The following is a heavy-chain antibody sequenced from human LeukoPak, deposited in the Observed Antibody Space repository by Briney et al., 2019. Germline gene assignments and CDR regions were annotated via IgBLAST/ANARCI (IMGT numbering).Heavy chain of an antibody. CDR2: IYYSGST. CDR1: GGSVSSGSYY. CDR3: ARELVSQGANWFDP. Sequence: KTSETLSLTCTVSGGSVSSGSYYWSWIRQPPGKGLEWIGYIYYSGSTNYNPSLKSRVTISVDTSKNQFSLKLSSVTAADTAVYYCARELVSQGANWFDPWGQGTLVTVSS. V-gene: IGHV4-61*01. D-gene: IGHD3-16*01. J-gene: IGHJ5*02.